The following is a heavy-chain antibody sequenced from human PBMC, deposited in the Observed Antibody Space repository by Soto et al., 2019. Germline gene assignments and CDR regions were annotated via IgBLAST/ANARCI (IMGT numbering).Heavy chain of an antibody. CDR2: IHPDDSTI. CDR1: GYSFTSYW. V-gene: IGHV5-51*01. D-gene: IGHD2-15*01. Sequence: PGESLKISCKGSGYSFTSYWIAWVRHMPGKGLESLGIIHPDDSTIKYSPSFEGQVTISADRSISTAYLQLTFLEASDTAIYYCARTSIAGLRGYFDYWAQGTLVTVSS. J-gene: IGHJ4*02. CDR3: ARTSIAGLRGYFDY.